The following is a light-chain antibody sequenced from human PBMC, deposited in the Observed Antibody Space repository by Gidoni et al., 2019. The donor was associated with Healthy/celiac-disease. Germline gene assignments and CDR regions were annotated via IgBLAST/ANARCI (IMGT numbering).Light chain of an antibody. CDR1: QSVSSSY. Sequence: EIELTQSPGTLSLSPGERATLSCRASQSVSSSYLAWYQQKPGQAPRLLIYGASSRATGIPDRFSGSGSGTDFTLTISRLEPEDFAVYYCQQYGTSPTFGPGTILDIK. V-gene: IGKV3-20*01. J-gene: IGKJ3*01. CDR3: QQYGTSPT. CDR2: GAS.